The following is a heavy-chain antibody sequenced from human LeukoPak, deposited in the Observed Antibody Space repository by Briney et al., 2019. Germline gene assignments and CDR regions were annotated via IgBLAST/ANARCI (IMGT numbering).Heavy chain of an antibody. J-gene: IGHJ4*02. V-gene: IGHV1-18*01. CDR1: GYTFTSYG. Sequence: ASVKVSCKASGYTFTSYGISWVRQAPGQGLEWMRWISAYNGNTNYAQKLQGRVTMTTDTSTSTAYMELRSLRSDDTAVYYCARDKSITIFGVVSPGGYWGQGTLVTVSS. CDR3: ARDKSITIFGVVSPGGY. CDR2: ISAYNGNT. D-gene: IGHD3-3*01.